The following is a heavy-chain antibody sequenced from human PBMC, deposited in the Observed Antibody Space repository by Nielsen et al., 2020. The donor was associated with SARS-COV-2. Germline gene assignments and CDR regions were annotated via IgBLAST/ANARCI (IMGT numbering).Heavy chain of an antibody. Sequence: LRLSCTVSGGSISSGGYYWSWIRQHPGKGLEWIGYIYYSGSTYYNPSLKSRVTISVDTPKNQFSLKLSSVTAADTAVYYCARLAPYYYYMDVWGKGTTVTVSS. V-gene: IGHV4-31*03. D-gene: IGHD5-12*01. CDR1: GGSISSGGYY. J-gene: IGHJ6*03. CDR3: ARLAPYYYYMDV. CDR2: IYYSGST.